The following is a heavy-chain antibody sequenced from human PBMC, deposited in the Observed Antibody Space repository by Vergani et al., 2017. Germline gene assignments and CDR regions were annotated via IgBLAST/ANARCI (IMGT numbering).Heavy chain of an antibody. CDR1: GYSITNYW. CDR2: IYPADSDT. J-gene: IGHJ4*02. V-gene: IGHV5-51*01. Sequence: EVQLVQSGAEVKKPGESLKISCQGSGYSITNYWIAWVRQRPGKGLEWMGIIYPADSDTRYSPSFQGQVTISADKSISTAFLQWDSLKASDTALYYCARHTTYTDSWGQGTLVTVSS. D-gene: IGHD1-1*01. CDR3: ARHTTYTDS.